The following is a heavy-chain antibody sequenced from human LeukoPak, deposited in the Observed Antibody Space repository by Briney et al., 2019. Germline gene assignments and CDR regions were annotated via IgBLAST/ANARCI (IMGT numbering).Heavy chain of an antibody. CDR2: MNPNSGNT. CDR3: ARGAYYYGSGSRYYYGMDV. V-gene: IGHV1-8*01. Sequence: ASVKVSCKASGYTFTSYDINWVRQATGQGLEWMGWMNPNSGNTGYAQKFRGRVTMTRNTSISTAYMELSSLRSEDTAVYYCARGAYYYGSGSRYYYGMDVWGQGTTVTVSS. CDR1: GYTFTSYD. J-gene: IGHJ6*02. D-gene: IGHD3-10*01.